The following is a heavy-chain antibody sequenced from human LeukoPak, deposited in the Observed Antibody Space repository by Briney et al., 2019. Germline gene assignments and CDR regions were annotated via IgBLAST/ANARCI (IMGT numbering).Heavy chain of an antibody. J-gene: IGHJ4*02. D-gene: IGHD1-14*01. CDR3: AKDLSPPDDSDY. CDR1: GFTFSSYG. V-gene: IGHV3-30*02. Sequence: PGGSLRLSCAASGFTFSSYGMHWVRQAPGKGLEWVAFIRYDGSNKYYADSVKGRFTISRDNSKNTLYLQMNSLRAEDTAVYYCAKDLSPPDDSDYWGQGTLVTVSS. CDR2: IRYDGSNK.